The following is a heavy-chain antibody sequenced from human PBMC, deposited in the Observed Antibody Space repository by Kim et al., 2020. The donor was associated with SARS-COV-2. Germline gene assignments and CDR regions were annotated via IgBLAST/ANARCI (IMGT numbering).Heavy chain of an antibody. D-gene: IGHD1-26*01. V-gene: IGHV5-51*01. CDR3: ARGATYYYYYYMDV. J-gene: IGHJ6*03. Sequence: SPSFQGQVTISADKSISTAYLQWSSLKASDTAMYYCARGATYYYYYYMDVWGKGTTVTVSS.